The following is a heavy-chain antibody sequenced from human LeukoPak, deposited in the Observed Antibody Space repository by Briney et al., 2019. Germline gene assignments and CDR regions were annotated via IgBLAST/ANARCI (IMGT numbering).Heavy chain of an antibody. Sequence: GGSLRLSCAASGFTFSSYAMHWVRQAPGKGLEWVAVISYDGGKKYYADSVKGRFTISRDNSKNTLFLQMNSLRAEDTAVYYCASPLRGYYYGPGSYWWGIGYWGQGTLVTVSS. D-gene: IGHD3-10*01. CDR3: ASPLRGYYYGPGSYWWGIGY. V-gene: IGHV3-30-3*01. CDR1: GFTFSSYA. CDR2: ISYDGGKK. J-gene: IGHJ4*02.